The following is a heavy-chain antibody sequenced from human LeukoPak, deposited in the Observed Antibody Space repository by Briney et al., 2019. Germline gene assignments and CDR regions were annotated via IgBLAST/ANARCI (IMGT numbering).Heavy chain of an antibody. D-gene: IGHD2-2*01. CDR3: ARDPHCSSTSCYQGWFDP. CDR2: INPSGGST. CDR1: GYTFTSYY. V-gene: IGHV1-46*01. J-gene: IGHJ5*02. Sequence: ASVKVSCKASGYTFTSYYMHWVRQAPGQGLEWMGIINPSGGSTSYAQKFQGRVTMTRDMSTSTVYMELSSLRSEDTAVYCCARDPHCSSTSCYQGWFDPWGQGTLVTVSS.